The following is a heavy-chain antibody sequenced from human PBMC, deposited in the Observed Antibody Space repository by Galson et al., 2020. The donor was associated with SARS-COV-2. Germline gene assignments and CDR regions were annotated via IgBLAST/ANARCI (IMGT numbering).Heavy chain of an antibody. V-gene: IGHV1-2*02. CDR1: GYTFTGYY. J-gene: IGHJ4*02. Sequence: ASVKVSCKASGYTFTGYYMHWVRQTPGQGLEWVGWINPNSGGSNYAQKFQGRVTMTRDTSISTAYMELSRLRSDDTAVYYCARSSIIAVAGPNFDHWGQGTLVTVSS. D-gene: IGHD6-19*01. CDR2: INPNSGGS. CDR3: ARSSIIAVAGPNFDH.